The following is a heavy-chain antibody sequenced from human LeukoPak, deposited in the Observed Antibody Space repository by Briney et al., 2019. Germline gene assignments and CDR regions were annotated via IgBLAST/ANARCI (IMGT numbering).Heavy chain of an antibody. CDR2: ISGDVDDT. D-gene: IGHD6-19*01. CDR1: TFTLEDYA. CDR3: AGDEWLIHRADFILEN. V-gene: IGHV3-43*02. Sequence: GGSMRLSCQTYTFTLEDYAMHWVRHVPGEGLEWVSFISGDVDDTNYVDSVKGRFTISRDNSKNSLYLQMNSLRTEDTALYYCAGDEWLIHRADFILENWGEGTLVTVSS. J-gene: IGHJ4*02.